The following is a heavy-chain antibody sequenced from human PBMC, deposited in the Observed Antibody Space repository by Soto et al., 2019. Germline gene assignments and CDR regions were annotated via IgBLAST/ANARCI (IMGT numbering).Heavy chain of an antibody. CDR1: GGTLSSYA. V-gene: IGHV1-69*13. D-gene: IGHD3-22*01. CDR3: ARDGEKYYYDSSGLAAFDI. J-gene: IGHJ3*02. Sequence: GASVKVSCKASGGTLSSYAISWVRQAPGQGLEWMGGIIPIFGTANYAQKFQGRVTITADESTSTAYMELSSLRSEDTAVYYCARDGEKYYYDSSGLAAFDIWGQGTMVTVSS. CDR2: IIPIFGTA.